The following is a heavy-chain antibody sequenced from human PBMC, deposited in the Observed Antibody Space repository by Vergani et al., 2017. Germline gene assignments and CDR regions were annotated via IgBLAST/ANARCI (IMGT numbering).Heavy chain of an antibody. Sequence: EVQLLESGGGLVQPGGSLRLSCAASGFTFSSYAMSWVRQAPGKGLEWVSAISGSGGSTYYADSVKGRFTISRDNAKNSLYLQMNSLRAEDTAVYYCARVGYSSSSRGAFDIWGQGTTVTVSS. CDR2: ISGSGGST. D-gene: IGHD6-13*01. CDR1: GFTFSSYA. V-gene: IGHV3-23*01. CDR3: ARVGYSSSSRGAFDI. J-gene: IGHJ3*02.